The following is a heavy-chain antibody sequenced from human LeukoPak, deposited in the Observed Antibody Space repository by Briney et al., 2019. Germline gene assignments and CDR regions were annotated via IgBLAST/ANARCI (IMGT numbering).Heavy chain of an antibody. CDR1: GGSINNYY. CDR2: IYYSGST. D-gene: IGHD3-16*01. Sequence: PSETLSLTCTVSGGSINNYYWSWIRQPPGKGLEWIGYIYYSGSTKYNPSLKGRVTISVDTSKNQFSLKLSSVTAADTAMYYCARDGAYAVWGQGTLVTVSS. CDR3: ARDGAYAV. V-gene: IGHV4-59*01. J-gene: IGHJ4*02.